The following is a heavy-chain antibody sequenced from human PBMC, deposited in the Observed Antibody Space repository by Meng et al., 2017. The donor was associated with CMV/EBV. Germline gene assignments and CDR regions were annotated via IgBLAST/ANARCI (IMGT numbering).Heavy chain of an antibody. CDR1: GYTFTGYY. J-gene: IGHJ6*02. D-gene: IGHD1-26*01. CDR3: ARGGGSYRYYHYYYGMDV. V-gene: IGHV1-2*02. Sequence: ASVKVSCKASGYTFTGYYMHWVRQAPGQGLEWMGWINPNSGGTNYAQKFQGRVTMTRDTSISTAYMELSRLRSDDTAVYYCARGGGSYRYYHYYYGMDVWGQGTTVTVSS. CDR2: INPNSGGT.